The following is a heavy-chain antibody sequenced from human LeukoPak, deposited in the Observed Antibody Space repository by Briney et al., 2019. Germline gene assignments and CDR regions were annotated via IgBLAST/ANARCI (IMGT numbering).Heavy chain of an antibody. CDR1: GGSISSYY. Sequence: PSETLSLTCTVSGGSISSYYWSWIRQPAGKGLEWIGRIYYSGSTNYNPSLKSRVTISVDTSKNQFSLKLSSVTAADTAVYYCARGNNYYDSSGFDYWGQGTLVTVSS. CDR3: ARGNNYYDSSGFDY. J-gene: IGHJ4*02. D-gene: IGHD3-22*01. V-gene: IGHV4-4*07. CDR2: IYYSGST.